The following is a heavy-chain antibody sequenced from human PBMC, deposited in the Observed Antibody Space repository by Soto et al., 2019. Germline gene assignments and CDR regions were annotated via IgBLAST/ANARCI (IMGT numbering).Heavy chain of an antibody. V-gene: IGHV3-74*01. Sequence: PGGSLRLSCAASGFTLNSFFMHWGRQAPWKGLMWVSRINNDGSSTTYADSVKGRFTISRDNAKNTLYLQMNGLRAEDTALYYCAKSPYYYGSVYGMDVWGQGTTVTVSS. CDR2: INNDGSST. D-gene: IGHD3-10*01. J-gene: IGHJ6*02. CDR1: GFTLNSFF. CDR3: AKSPYYYGSVYGMDV.